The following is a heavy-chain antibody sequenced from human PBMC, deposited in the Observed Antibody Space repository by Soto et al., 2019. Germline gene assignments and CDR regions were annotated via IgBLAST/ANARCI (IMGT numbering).Heavy chain of an antibody. CDR2: ISSTSSTI. Sequence: PGESLKISCAASGFTFSIYSMNWVRQAPGKGLEWISYISSTSSTIYYADSVKGRFTISRDNAKNSLYLQMNSLRAEDTAVYYCATYYGSGSYFPDHYYYGMDVWGQGTTVTVSS. V-gene: IGHV3-48*01. CDR3: ATYYGSGSYFPDHYYYGMDV. J-gene: IGHJ6*02. D-gene: IGHD3-10*01. CDR1: GFTFSIYS.